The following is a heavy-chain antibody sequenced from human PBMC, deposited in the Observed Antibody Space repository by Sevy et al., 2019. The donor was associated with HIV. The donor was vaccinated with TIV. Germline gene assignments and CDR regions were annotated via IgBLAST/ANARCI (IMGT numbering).Heavy chain of an antibody. CDR3: ARDYGSGSYWSGYYYYYGMDV. Sequence: ASVKVSCKASGYTFTSYGISWVRQAPGQGLEWMGWISAYNGNTNYAQKLQGRVTMTTDTSRSTAYMELRSLRSDDTAVYYCARDYGSGSYWSGYYYYYGMDVWGQGTTVTVSS. CDR2: ISAYNGNT. J-gene: IGHJ6*02. D-gene: IGHD3-10*01. CDR1: GYTFTSYG. V-gene: IGHV1-18*01.